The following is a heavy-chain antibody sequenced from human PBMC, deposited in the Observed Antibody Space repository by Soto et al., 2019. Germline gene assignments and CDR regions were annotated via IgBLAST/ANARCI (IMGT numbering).Heavy chain of an antibody. Sequence: SETLSLTCTVSGGSISSYYWSWFRQPPGKGLEWIGYIYFRGSTNYNPSLKSRVTISVDTSKNQFSLKLNSATAADTAMYYCVRESGFTSWYAYWAQGTLVTVS. J-gene: IGHJ4*02. CDR2: IYFRGST. CDR1: GGSISSYY. V-gene: IGHV4-59*01. CDR3: VRESGFTSWYAY. D-gene: IGHD6-13*01.